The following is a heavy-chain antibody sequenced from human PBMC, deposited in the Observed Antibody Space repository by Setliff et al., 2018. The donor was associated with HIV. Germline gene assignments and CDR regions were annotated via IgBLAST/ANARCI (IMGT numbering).Heavy chain of an antibody. CDR1: GYTLTSYG. CDR3: ARGMYSSGWYDAFDI. CDR2: ISAYNGYT. Sequence: ASVKVSCKASGYTLTSYGISWVRQAPGQGLEWMGWISAYNGYTNYAQNFQGRVTITADESTSTAYMELSSLRSEDTAVYYCARGMYSSGWYDAFDIWGQGTMVTVSS. J-gene: IGHJ3*02. V-gene: IGHV1-18*01. D-gene: IGHD6-19*01.